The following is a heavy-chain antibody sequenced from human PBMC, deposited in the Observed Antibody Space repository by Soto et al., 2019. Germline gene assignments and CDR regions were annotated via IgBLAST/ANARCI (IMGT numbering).Heavy chain of an antibody. J-gene: IGHJ3*02. CDR3: ARGNDWKSSTFDI. D-gene: IGHD2-21*01. Sequence: QVQLQESGPGLVKPLETVSLTCTVSGGSLIDDYWNWIRQPPGKGLEWIGYVYSSGSTNYNPSLKRRVTISVDRSKNQFSLKLSSVTAADAAVYYCARGNDWKSSTFDIWGHGTMVSVSS. CDR2: VYSSGST. CDR1: GGSLIDDY. V-gene: IGHV4-59*01.